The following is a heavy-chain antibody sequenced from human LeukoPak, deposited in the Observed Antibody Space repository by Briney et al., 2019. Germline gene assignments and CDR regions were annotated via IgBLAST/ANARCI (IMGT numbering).Heavy chain of an antibody. V-gene: IGHV3-74*01. D-gene: IGHD3-10*01. CDR3: ARDSRITTVRGVRSSLGYFDY. J-gene: IGHJ4*02. CDR2: MNNDESLT. Sequence: GGSLRLSCAASGFTFSSYWMHWVRHAPGKGLVWVSRMNNDESLTGYADSVKGRFTISRDNAKNTLYLQMSSLRAEDTAVYYCARDSRITTVRGVRSSLGYFDYWGQGTLVTVSS. CDR1: GFTFSSYW.